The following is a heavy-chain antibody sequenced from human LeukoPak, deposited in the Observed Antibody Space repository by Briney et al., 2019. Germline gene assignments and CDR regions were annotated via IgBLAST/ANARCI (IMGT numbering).Heavy chain of an antibody. J-gene: IGHJ4*02. D-gene: IGHD4-17*01. CDR2: IWNSGTS. CDR1: TAYINSAGHF. CDR3: ARSATVTTGYFDY. V-gene: IGHV4-31*03. Sequence: SETLSLTCTVSTAYINSAGHFWTWIRQHPGGGLEWIGYIWNSGTSYYNPSLQSRIVISADTSKNQFSLKLTSMTAAETAVYYCARSATVTTGYFDYWGQGALVTVSS.